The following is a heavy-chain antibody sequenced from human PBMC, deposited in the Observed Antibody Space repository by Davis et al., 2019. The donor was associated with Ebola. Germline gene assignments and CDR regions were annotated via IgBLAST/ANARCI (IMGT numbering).Heavy chain of an antibody. D-gene: IGHD2-15*01. J-gene: IGHJ4*02. CDR1: GFTFSSAW. CDR2: IKSRSDGETT. Sequence: PGGSLRLSCAASGFTFSSAWMNWVRQAPGKGLEWVGRIKSRSDGETTDHPPHVKARFTISRDDSENRLYLQMTSLKTEDTGVYFCTTDRGSGVRPRFDTWGQGTLVTVSS. CDR3: TTDRGSGVRPRFDT. V-gene: IGHV3-15*01.